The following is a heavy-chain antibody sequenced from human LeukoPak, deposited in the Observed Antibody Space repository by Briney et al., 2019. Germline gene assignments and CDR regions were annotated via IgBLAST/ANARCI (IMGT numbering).Heavy chain of an antibody. D-gene: IGHD6-13*01. CDR1: GYTLTELS. V-gene: IGHV1-24*01. J-gene: IGHJ3*02. CDR2: FDPEDGET. Sequence: ASVKVSCKVSGYTLTELSMHWVRQAPGKGLEWMGGFDPEDGETIYAQKFQGRVTMTEDTSTDTAYMELSSLRSDDTAVYYCAIEPGAAAGNPLGAFDIWGQGTMVTVSS. CDR3: AIEPGAAAGNPLGAFDI.